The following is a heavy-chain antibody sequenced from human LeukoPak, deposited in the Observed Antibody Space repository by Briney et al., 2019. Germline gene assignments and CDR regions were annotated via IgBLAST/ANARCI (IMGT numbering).Heavy chain of an antibody. Sequence: PGGSLRLSCAASGFTFSSYGMHWVRQAPGKGLEWVAFIRYDGSNKYYADSVKGRFTISRDNSKNTVYLQMNSLRAEDTAVYYCAKEETITIFGVVIAPHYWGQGTLVTVSS. V-gene: IGHV3-30*02. CDR3: AKEETITIFGVVIAPHY. CDR1: GFTFSSYG. CDR2: IRYDGSNK. J-gene: IGHJ4*02. D-gene: IGHD3-3*01.